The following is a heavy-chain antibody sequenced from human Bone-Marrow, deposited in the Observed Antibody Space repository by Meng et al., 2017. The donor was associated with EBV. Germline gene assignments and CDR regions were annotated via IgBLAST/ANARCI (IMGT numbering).Heavy chain of an antibody. J-gene: IGHJ4*02. CDR1: GLTFGKNF. Sequence: EARLVGVGGVLVQSGGAMILCGVAPGLTFGKNFMGWVRQAPGKGLEWVPLIDSGGSTYYTDSVKGRFTISRDNSKNTLYLQMNSLRADDTAVYYCAPRGRTYWGFDYWGQGTLVTVSS. V-gene: IGHV3-53*01. CDR2: IDSGGST. D-gene: IGHD1-26*01. CDR3: APRGRTYWGFDY.